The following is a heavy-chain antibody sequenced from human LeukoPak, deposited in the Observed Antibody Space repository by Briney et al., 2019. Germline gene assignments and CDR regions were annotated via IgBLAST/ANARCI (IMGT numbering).Heavy chain of an antibody. CDR2: IYTSGST. V-gene: IGHV4-59*10. D-gene: IGHD4-17*01. Sequence: PSETLSLTCAVYGGSFSGYYWSWIRQPPGKGLEWIGRIYTSGSTNYNPSLKSRVTISVDTSKNQFSLKLSSVTAADTAVYYCARDFYGDPIRNWFDPWGQGTLVTVSS. CDR1: GGSFSGYY. CDR3: ARDFYGDPIRNWFDP. J-gene: IGHJ5*02.